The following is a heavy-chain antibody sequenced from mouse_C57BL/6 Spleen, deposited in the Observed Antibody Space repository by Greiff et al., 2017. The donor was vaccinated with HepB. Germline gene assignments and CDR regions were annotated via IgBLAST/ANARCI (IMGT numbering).Heavy chain of an antibody. CDR2: IYPGDGDT. Sequence: QVHVKQSGAELVKPGASVKISCKASGYAFSSYWMNWVKQRPGKGLEWIGQIYPGDGDTNYNGKFKGKATLTADKSSSTAYMQLSSLTSEDSAVYFCASTTVVADWYFDVWGTGTTVTVSS. V-gene: IGHV1-80*01. D-gene: IGHD1-1*01. CDR1: GYAFSSYW. CDR3: ASTTVVADWYFDV. J-gene: IGHJ1*03.